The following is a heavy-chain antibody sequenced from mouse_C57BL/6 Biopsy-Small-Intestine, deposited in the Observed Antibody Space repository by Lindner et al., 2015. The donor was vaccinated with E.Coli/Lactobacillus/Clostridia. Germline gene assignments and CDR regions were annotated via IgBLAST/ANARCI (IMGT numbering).Heavy chain of an antibody. CDR1: GYTFTGYW. CDR3: ARRYGNSYQFDY. D-gene: IGHD1-1*01. CDR2: NVPGSGST. V-gene: IGHV1-9*01. J-gene: IGHJ2*01. Sequence: VQLQESGAELMKPGASVRFSCKATGYTFTGYWMGWVKQRPGHGLEWIGENVPGSGSTNYNGKFKGKATFTADTSSNTVYMQLSSLTTEDSAIYYCARRYGNSYQFDYWGQGTTLTVSS.